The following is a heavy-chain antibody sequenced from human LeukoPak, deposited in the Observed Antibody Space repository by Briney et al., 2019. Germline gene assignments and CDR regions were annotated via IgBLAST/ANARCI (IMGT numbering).Heavy chain of an antibody. J-gene: IGHJ4*02. D-gene: IGHD2-15*01. V-gene: IGHV3-23*01. CDR1: GFTFSSYA. CDR2: ISGSGGST. CDR3: ATKQVVVAAPRTDY. Sequence: PGGSLRLSCAASGFTFSSYAMSWVLQAPGKGLEWVSAISGSGGSTYYADSVKGRFTISRDNSKNTLYLQMNSLRAEDTAVYYCATKQVVVAAPRTDYWGQGTLVTVSS.